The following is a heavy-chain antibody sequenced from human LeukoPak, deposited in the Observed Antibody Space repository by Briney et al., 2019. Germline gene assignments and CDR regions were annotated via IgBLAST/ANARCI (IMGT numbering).Heavy chain of an antibody. D-gene: IGHD2-2*01. J-gene: IGHJ6*03. CDR2: IYYSGST. CDR1: GGSISSYY. V-gene: IGHV4-59*01. Sequence: KTSETLSLTCTVSGGSISSYYWSWIRQPPGKGLEWIGYIYYSGSTNYNPSLKSRVTISVDTSKNQFSLKLSSVTAADTAVYYCARVVPAGVAITLYYMDVWGKGTTVTVSS. CDR3: ARVVPAGVAITLYYMDV.